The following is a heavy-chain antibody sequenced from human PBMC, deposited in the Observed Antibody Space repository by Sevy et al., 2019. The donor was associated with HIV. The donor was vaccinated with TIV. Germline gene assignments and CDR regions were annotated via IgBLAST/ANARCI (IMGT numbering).Heavy chain of an antibody. CDR3: VSIFLSYRGGWSYFDY. CDR2: IFSSGST. V-gene: IGHV3-66*02. J-gene: IGHJ4*02. D-gene: IGHD6-19*01. CDR1: GFTVNDKY. Sequence: GGSLRLSCAISGFTVNDKYIIWVRQAPGKGLEWVSVIFSSGSTYYADSAKGRFTISRDNSKNTVDLQMNSVRAEDTAVYYCVSIFLSYRGGWSYFDYWGQGTLVTVSS.